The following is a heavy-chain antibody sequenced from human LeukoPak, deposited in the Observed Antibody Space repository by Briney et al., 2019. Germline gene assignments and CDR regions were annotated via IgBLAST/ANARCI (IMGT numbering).Heavy chain of an antibody. CDR2: IYTSGST. D-gene: IGHD3-10*01. Sequence: SETLSLTCTVSGGSISSYYWSWIRQPPGKGLEWIGYIYTSGSTNYNPSLKSRVTISVDTSKNQFSLKLSSVTAADTAVYYCARRVPGSGTGDHILDSWGQGTLVTVSS. J-gene: IGHJ4*02. CDR1: GGSISSYY. CDR3: ARRVPGSGTGDHILDS. V-gene: IGHV4-4*09.